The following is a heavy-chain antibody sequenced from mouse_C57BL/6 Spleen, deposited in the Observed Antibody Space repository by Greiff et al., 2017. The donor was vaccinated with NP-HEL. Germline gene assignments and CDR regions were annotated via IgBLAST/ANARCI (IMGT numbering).Heavy chain of an antibody. V-gene: IGHV3-1*01. Sequence: EVKLVESGPGMVKPSQSLSLTCTVTGYSITSGYDWHWIRHFPGNKLEWMGYISYSGSTNYNPSLKSRISITHDTSKNHFFLKLNSVTTEDTATYYCASYYYGSSYFAYWGQGTLVTVSA. J-gene: IGHJ3*01. CDR1: GYSITSGYD. CDR3: ASYYYGSSYFAY. CDR2: ISYSGST. D-gene: IGHD1-1*01.